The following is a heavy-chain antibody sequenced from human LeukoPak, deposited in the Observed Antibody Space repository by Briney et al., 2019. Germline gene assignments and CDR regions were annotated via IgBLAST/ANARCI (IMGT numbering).Heavy chain of an antibody. CDR1: GGSFSGCY. J-gene: IGHJ4*02. CDR3: ARGEVGAPFFDY. CDR2: INHSGST. D-gene: IGHD1-26*01. Sequence: SETLSLTCAVYGGSFSGCYWSWIRQPPGKGLEWIGEINHSGSTNYNPSLKSRVTISVDRSKNQFSLKLSSVTAADTAVYYCARGEVGAPFFDYWGQGTLVTVSS. V-gene: IGHV4-34*01.